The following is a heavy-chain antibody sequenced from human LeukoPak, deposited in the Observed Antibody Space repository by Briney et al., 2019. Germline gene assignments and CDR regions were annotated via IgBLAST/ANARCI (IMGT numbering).Heavy chain of an antibody. D-gene: IGHD3-10*01. CDR1: GGTFSSYA. V-gene: IGHV1-69*05. CDR2: IIPIFGTA. J-gene: IGHJ6*03. Sequence: ASVKVSCKASGGTFSSYAISWVRQAPGQGLEWMGGIIPIFGTANYAQKFQGRVTITTDESTSTAYMELSSLRSEDTAVYYCATVDSAGLYGSGSYYKSYYYMDVWGKGTTVTVSS. CDR3: ATVDSAGLYGSGSYYKSYYYMDV.